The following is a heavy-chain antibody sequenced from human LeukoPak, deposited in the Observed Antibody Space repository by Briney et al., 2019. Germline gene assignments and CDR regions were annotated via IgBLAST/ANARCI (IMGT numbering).Heavy chain of an antibody. V-gene: IGHV1-3*01. CDR2: INAGNGNT. J-gene: IGHJ4*02. CDR1: GYTFTSYA. Sequence: GASVKVSCKASGYTFTSYAMHWVRQAPGQRLEWMGWINAGNGNTKYSQKFQGRVTITRDTSASTAYMELSSLRSEDTAVYYCAREWTTAMVSFDYWGQGTLSPSPQ. D-gene: IGHD5-18*01. CDR3: AREWTTAMVSFDY.